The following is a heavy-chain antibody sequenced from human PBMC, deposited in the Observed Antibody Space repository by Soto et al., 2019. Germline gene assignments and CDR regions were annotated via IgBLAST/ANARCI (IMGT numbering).Heavy chain of an antibody. CDR3: ARDPGFGRLHFGEISSRIY. CDR1: GFTFSSYS. CDR2: ISSSSSYT. Sequence: EVQLVESGGGLVKPGGSLRLSCAASGFTFSSYSMNWVRQAPGKGLEWVSFISSSSSYTYYADSVKGRFTISRDNAKNSLDLQMNSLRAEDTAVYYCARDPGFGRLHFGEISSRIYWGQGTLVTVSS. V-gene: IGHV3-21*01. J-gene: IGHJ4*02. D-gene: IGHD3-16*02.